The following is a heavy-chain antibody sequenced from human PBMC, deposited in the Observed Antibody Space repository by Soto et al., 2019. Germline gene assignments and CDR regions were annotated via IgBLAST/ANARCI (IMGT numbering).Heavy chain of an antibody. D-gene: IGHD5-18*01. V-gene: IGHV1-69*06. CDR1: GGIFSSYA. CDR2: IVPMFGTT. Sequence: PVKVSCKTSGGIFSSYAFNWVRQAPGQGLEWMGRIVPMFGTTNYTQRLQGRLTITADRSSSAAYLELSSLRSDDTAVYYCATQRSALRPFDPWGQGTLVTVS. J-gene: IGHJ5*02. CDR3: ATQRSALRPFDP.